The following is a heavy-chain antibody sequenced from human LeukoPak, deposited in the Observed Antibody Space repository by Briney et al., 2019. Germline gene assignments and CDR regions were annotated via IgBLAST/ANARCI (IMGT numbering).Heavy chain of an antibody. CDR3: ARAGSPKLYYFDY. CDR2: IIPIFGTA. V-gene: IGHV1-69*05. Sequence: ASVKVSCKASGGTFSSYAISWVRQAPGQGLKWMGGIIPIFGTANYAQKFQGRVTITTDESTSTAYMELSSLRSEDTAVYYCARAGSPKLYYFDYWGQGTLVTVSS. CDR1: GGTFSSYA. J-gene: IGHJ4*02. D-gene: IGHD1-1*01.